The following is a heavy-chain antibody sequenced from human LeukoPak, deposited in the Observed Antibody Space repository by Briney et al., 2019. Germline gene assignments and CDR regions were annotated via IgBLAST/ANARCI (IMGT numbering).Heavy chain of an antibody. J-gene: IGHJ4*02. CDR2: ISSSSSYI. Sequence: GGSLRLSCAASGFTFSSYSMNWVRQAPGKGLEWVSSISSSSSYIYYADSVKGRFTISRDNAKNSLYLQMNSLRAEDTAVYYCATDLAHTSMVLYFDYWGQGTLVTVSS. CDR1: GFTFSSYS. V-gene: IGHV3-21*04. CDR3: ATDLAHTSMVLYFDY. D-gene: IGHD5-18*01.